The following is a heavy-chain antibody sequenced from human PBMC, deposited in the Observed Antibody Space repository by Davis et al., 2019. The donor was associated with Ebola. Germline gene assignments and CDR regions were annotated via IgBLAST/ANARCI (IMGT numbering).Heavy chain of an antibody. Sequence: SQTLSLTCAVYGGSFSGYYWSWIHQPPGKGLEWIGEINHSGSTNYNPSLKSRVTISVDTSKNQFSLKLSSVTAADTAVYYCARSHLLIDAFDIWGQGTMVTVSS. CDR2: INHSGST. V-gene: IGHV4-34*01. J-gene: IGHJ3*02. CDR3: ARSHLLIDAFDI. CDR1: GGSFSGYY.